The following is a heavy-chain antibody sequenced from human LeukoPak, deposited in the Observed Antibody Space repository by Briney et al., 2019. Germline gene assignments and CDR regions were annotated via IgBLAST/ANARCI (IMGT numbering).Heavy chain of an antibody. CDR2: IIPIFGTA. J-gene: IGHJ4*02. Sequence: ASVKVSCKASGGTFSSYAISWVRQVPGQGLEWMGGIIPIFGTANYAQKFQGRVTITADKSTSTAYMELSSLRSEDTAVYYCARDAYYYDSSGYPRFDYWGQGTLVTVSS. D-gene: IGHD3-22*01. CDR1: GGTFSSYA. CDR3: ARDAYYYDSSGYPRFDY. V-gene: IGHV1-69*06.